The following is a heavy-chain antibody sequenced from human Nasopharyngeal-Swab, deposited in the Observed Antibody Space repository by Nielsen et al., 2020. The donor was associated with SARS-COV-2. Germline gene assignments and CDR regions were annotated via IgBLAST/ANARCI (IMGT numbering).Heavy chain of an antibody. V-gene: IGHV3-23*01. J-gene: IGHJ6*02. CDR1: GFTFRSYA. Sequence: GESLKLSCAASGFTFRSYAISWVRQAPGKGLEWVSVISGSDHTTYYADPVKGRFTISRDNSKNTVNLQMNSLRVEDTAIYYWAKDRDSGDHSHDYYHYYGMDVWGQGTTVPVFS. CDR2: ISGSDHTT. D-gene: IGHD5-12*01. CDR3: AKDRDSGDHSHDYYHYYGMDV.